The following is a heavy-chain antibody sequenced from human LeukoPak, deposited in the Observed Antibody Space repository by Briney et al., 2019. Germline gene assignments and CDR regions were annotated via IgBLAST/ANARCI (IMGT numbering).Heavy chain of an antibody. CDR3: ARSSLGFGELLSSWFDP. CDR1: GYSFTSYW. D-gene: IGHD3-10*01. J-gene: IGHJ5*02. Sequence: GESLKISCKGSGYSFTSYWIGWVRQMPGKGLEWMGIIYPVDSDTRYSPSFQGQVTISADKSISTAYLQWSSLKASDTAMYYCARSSLGFGELLSSWFDPWGQGTLVTVSS. CDR2: IYPVDSDT. V-gene: IGHV5-51*01.